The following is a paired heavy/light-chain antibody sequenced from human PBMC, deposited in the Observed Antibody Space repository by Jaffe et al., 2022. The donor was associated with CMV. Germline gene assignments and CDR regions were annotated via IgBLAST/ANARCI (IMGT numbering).Heavy chain of an antibody. CDR2: ISADNGDT. D-gene: IGHD3-22*01. Sequence: QVQMVQSGAEVKKPGASVRVSCKASGYTFINYGITWVRQAPGQGLEWMGWISADNGDTKYAQRLQGRITMTTDTSTSTAYMELRSLRSDDTAVYYCARVRDSGAFYYARYFDNWGQGIPVTVSS. CDR1: GYTFINYG. J-gene: IGHJ4*02. V-gene: IGHV1-18*01. CDR3: ARVRDSGAFYYARYFDN.
Light chain of an antibody. CDR3: AVWDDSLSGYV. CDR1: NSNIGRNF. J-gene: IGLJ1*01. CDR2: RNN. V-gene: IGLV1-47*01. Sequence: QSVLTQPPAVSGTPGQRATISCSGSNSNIGRNFVHWYQQLPGTAPKLLIYRNNQRPSGVPDRFSGSKSGTSASLTISGLRTEDEADYLCAVWDDSLSGYVFGTGTRVSVL.